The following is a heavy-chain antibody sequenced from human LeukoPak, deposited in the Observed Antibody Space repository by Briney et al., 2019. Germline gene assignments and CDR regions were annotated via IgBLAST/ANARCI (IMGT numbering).Heavy chain of an antibody. J-gene: IGHJ6*03. CDR1: GGSISSGDYY. V-gene: IGHV4-30-4*08. Sequence: SETLSLTCTVSGGSISSGDYYWSWIRQPPGKGLEWIGYIYYSGSTYYNPSLKSRVTIPVDTSKNQFSLKLSSVTAADTAVYYCASTGGWYGGYYYYMDVWGKGTTVTVSS. D-gene: IGHD6-19*01. CDR2: IYYSGST. CDR3: ASTGGWYGGYYYYMDV.